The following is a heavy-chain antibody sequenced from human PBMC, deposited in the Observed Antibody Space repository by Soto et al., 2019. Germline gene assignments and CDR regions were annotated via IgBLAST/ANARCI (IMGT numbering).Heavy chain of an antibody. V-gene: IGHV3-66*01. J-gene: IGHJ3*02. CDR1: GFTVSSNY. CDR2: IYSGGST. D-gene: IGHD6-19*01. CDR3: ARSWLARDAFDI. Sequence: EVQLVESGGGLVQPGGSLRLSCAASGFTVSSNYMSWVRQAPGKGLEWVSVIYSGGSTYYADSVKGRFTISRDNSKNTLYFKMNSLRAEDTAVYYCARSWLARDAFDIWGQGTMVTVSS.